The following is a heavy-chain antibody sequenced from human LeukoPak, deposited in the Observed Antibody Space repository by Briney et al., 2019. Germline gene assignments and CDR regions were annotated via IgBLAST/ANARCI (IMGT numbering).Heavy chain of an antibody. Sequence: SETLSLTCTVSGGSISSYYWSWIRQPAGKGLEWIGRIYSSGSTNYNPSLKSRVTMSVDTSKNQFSLKLNSVTAADTAVYYCAREVYSSGWYTSNYFDYWGQGTLVTVSS. J-gene: IGHJ4*02. CDR1: GGSISSYY. D-gene: IGHD6-19*01. CDR3: AREVYSSGWYTSNYFDY. V-gene: IGHV4-4*07. CDR2: IYSSGST.